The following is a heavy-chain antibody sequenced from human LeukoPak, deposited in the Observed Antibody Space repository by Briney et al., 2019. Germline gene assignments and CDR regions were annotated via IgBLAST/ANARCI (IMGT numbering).Heavy chain of an antibody. CDR3: ARMEGTLRYFDWTIDY. D-gene: IGHD3-9*01. V-gene: IGHV4-30-4*08. CDR1: GGSISSGDYY. J-gene: IGHJ4*02. CDR2: IYYSGSA. Sequence: TSQTLSLTCTVSGGSISSGDYYWSWIRQPPGKGLEWIGYIYYSGSAYYNPSLKSRVTISVDTSKNQFSLKLSSVTAADTAVYYCARMEGTLRYFDWTIDYWGQGTLVTVSS.